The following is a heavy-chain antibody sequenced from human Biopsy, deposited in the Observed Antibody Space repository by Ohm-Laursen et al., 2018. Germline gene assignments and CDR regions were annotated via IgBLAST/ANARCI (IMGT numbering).Heavy chain of an antibody. CDR3: ARSGQWARYYFDY. V-gene: IGHV4-34*01. CDR2: INHRGST. D-gene: IGHD6-19*01. Sequence: GTLSLTCAASGGSISGYYWSWIRQPTGKGMEWIGEINHRGSTDYNSSLKGLVSISVDTSKNQLSLILTSVTAADTAVFYCARSGQWARYYFDYWGHGTLVTVSP. CDR1: GGSISGYY. J-gene: IGHJ4*01.